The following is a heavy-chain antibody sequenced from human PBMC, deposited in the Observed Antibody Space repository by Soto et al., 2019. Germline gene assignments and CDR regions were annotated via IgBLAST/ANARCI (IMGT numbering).Heavy chain of an antibody. Sequence: QVQLVQAGAEVKKPGASVKVSCKASGYTFTSYYMHWVRQAPGQGLEWMGIINPRGGSTSYAQTFQGSVTMTRDTSTGTVYMELSSLRSADTAVYYCGSDRWRGSGSYVFDYWGQGTLVTVSS. J-gene: IGHJ4*02. D-gene: IGHD3-10*01. CDR3: GSDRWRGSGSYVFDY. CDR1: GYTFTSYY. V-gene: IGHV1-46*01. CDR2: INPRGGST.